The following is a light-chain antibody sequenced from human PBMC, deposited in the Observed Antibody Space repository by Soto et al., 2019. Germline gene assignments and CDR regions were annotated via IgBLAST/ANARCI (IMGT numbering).Light chain of an antibody. J-gene: IGLJ1*01. V-gene: IGLV2-8*01. CDR1: NSDIGAYDY. CDR3: SSHGGANNFYV. CDR2: EVS. Sequence: QSALTQPPSASGSPGQSVTISCTGTNSDIGAYDYVSWYQQHPGKVPKLMIYEVSKRPSGVPDRFSASKSGNTASQTVSGLQAEDEADYYCSSHGGANNFYVFGTGTKVTVL.